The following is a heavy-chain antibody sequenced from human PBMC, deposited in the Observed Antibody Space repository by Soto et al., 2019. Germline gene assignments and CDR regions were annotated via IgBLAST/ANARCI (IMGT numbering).Heavy chain of an antibody. V-gene: IGHV4-4*02. CDR3: ARLVYDTRLNYMYFDF. CDR2: IFHDGTA. J-gene: IGHJ4*02. CDR1: GVSLSSGNW. D-gene: IGHD3-10*01. Sequence: SETLSLTCAVSGVSLSSGNWWTWVRQSPQKGLEYIGEIFHDGTANYYPSFERRVAMSVDTSRNQFSLKLTSVTAADTAVYFCARLVYDTRLNYMYFDFWGPGTLVTAPQ.